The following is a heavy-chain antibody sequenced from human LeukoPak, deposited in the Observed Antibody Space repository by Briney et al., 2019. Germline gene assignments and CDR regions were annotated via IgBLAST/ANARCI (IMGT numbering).Heavy chain of an antibody. CDR3: ASGRWEPYDAFDI. Sequence: ASVKVSCKASGYTFTGYYMHWVRQAPGQGLEWMGWINPNSGGTNYAQKFQGRVTMTGDTSISTAYMELSRLRSDDTALYHCASGRWEPYDAFDIWGQGTMVTVSS. J-gene: IGHJ3*02. CDR2: INPNSGGT. CDR1: GYTFTGYY. V-gene: IGHV1-2*02. D-gene: IGHD1-26*01.